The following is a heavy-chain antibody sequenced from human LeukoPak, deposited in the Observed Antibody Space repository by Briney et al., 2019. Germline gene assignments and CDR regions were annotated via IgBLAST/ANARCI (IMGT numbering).Heavy chain of an antibody. CDR1: GSTFSTFI. CDR3: ARDLVSGAYTFDI. V-gene: IGHV3-48*03. Sequence: GGSLRLSCAASGSTFSTFITYDFNWVRQAPGKGLEWVSYMSSSGATIYYADSVKGRSTVSRDNAKNSLYLQMNSLRAEDTAIYYCARDLVSGAYTFDIWGQGTMVTVSS. D-gene: IGHD3-16*01. CDR2: MSSSGATI. J-gene: IGHJ3*02.